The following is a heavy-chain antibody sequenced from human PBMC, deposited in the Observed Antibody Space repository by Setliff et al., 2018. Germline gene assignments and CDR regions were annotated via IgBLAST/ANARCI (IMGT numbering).Heavy chain of an antibody. Sequence: RASVKVSCKASGYTFTGYYMHWVRQAPGQGLEWMGWINPNSGGTNYAQKFQGWVTMTRDTSISTAYMELSRLRSEDTAVYYCARDPRQNDNFWSGYYYYYYYGMDVWGQGTTVTVSS. J-gene: IGHJ6*02. D-gene: IGHD3-3*01. CDR2: INPNSGGT. CDR3: ARDPRQNDNFWSGYYYYYYYGMDV. V-gene: IGHV1-2*04. CDR1: GYTFTGYY.